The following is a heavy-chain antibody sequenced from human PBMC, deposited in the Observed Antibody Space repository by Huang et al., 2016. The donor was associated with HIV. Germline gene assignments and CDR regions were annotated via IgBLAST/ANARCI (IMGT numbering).Heavy chain of an antibody. D-gene: IGHD2-21*02. CDR3: VRVRRVTDRYCVADCNTIDTFDI. CDR2: MKTDTVRP. Sequence: QVQLVQSGSELKKPGASVKVSCKASGYSFTNYGVHWVRQAPGRGLEGMGLMKTDTVRPRYAQDFTGLFVFSLDTSVSTAYLQISSLKPEDSAIYYCVRVRRVTDRYCVADCNTIDTFDIWGQGTLVTVSA. J-gene: IGHJ3*02. V-gene: IGHV7-4-1*02. CDR1: GYSFTNYG.